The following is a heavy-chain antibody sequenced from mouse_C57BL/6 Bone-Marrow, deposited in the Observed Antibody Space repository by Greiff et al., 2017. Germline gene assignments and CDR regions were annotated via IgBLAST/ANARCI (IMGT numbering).Heavy chain of an antibody. D-gene: IGHD1-1*01. V-gene: IGHV1-64*01. Sequence: QVQLQQSGAELVKPGASVKLSCKASGYTFTSYWMHWVKQRPGQGLEWIGMIHPNSGSTNYNEKFKSKATLTVDKSSSTAYMQLSSLTSEDSAVYYCAKPLYYGYAMDYWGQGTSVTVSS. J-gene: IGHJ4*01. CDR3: AKPLYYGYAMDY. CDR1: GYTFTSYW. CDR2: IHPNSGST.